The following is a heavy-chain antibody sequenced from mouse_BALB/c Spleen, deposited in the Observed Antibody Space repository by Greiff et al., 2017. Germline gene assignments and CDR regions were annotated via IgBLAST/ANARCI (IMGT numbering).Heavy chain of an antibody. J-gene: IGHJ4*01. CDR2: ISYSGST. CDR1: GYSITSDYA. V-gene: IGHV3-2*02. Sequence: EVKLQESGPGLVKPSQSLSLTCTVTGYSITSDYAWNWIRQFPGNQLEWMGYISYSGSTSYNPSLKSRISITRDTSKNQFFLQLNSVTTEDTATYYCARGYGNYYAMDYWGQGTSVTVSS. CDR3: ARGYGNYYAMDY. D-gene: IGHD2-1*01.